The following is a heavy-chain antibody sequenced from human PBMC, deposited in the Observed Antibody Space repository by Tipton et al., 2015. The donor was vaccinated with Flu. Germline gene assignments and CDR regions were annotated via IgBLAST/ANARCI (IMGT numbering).Heavy chain of an antibody. Sequence: TLSLTCSVSGASISGSSFYWAWLRQPPGKGLGWVGTISSSGDTSYTPSLKSRSTISVETSKNQVSLRVTSVTAAATAMYYCATGRPNVLLWFGGLSDAFDTWGLGTMVSVSS. CDR3: ATGRPNVLLWFGGLSDAFDT. V-gene: IGHV4-39*07. D-gene: IGHD3-10*01. J-gene: IGHJ3*02. CDR1: GASISGSSFY. CDR2: ISSSGDT.